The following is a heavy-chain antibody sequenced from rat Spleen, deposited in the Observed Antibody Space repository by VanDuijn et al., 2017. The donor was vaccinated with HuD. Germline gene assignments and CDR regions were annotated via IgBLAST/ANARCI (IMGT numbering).Heavy chain of an antibody. Sequence: EVQLVESGGGLVQPGRSLKLSCVASGFTFNNYWMTWIRQAPGKGLEWVASITNTGGSTYYRQSVKGRFTISRDNAKSTLYLRMDSLRSEDTATYYCTRKGELWGQGVMVTVSS. V-gene: IGHV5-31*01. CDR3: TRKGEL. CDR1: GFTFNNYW. D-gene: IGHD5-1*01. CDR2: ITNTGGST. J-gene: IGHJ2*01.